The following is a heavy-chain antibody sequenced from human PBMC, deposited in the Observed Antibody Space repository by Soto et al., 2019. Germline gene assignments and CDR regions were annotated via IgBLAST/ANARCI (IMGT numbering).Heavy chain of an antibody. CDR2: ISYGDIKK. V-gene: IGHV3-30*03. J-gene: IGHJ6*02. D-gene: IGHD2-2*01. CDR1: GYSFRSYG. CDR3: ARDGGDIAVIPAIYGLDD. Sequence: QPXGSLRLSCEASGYSFRSYGMHWVRQLPGKGLEWLAAISYGDIKKFYEGSVKGRFTISRDDSKSTLFLRMNSLRPEDTGVYYCARDGGDIAVIPAIYGLDDWGQGTTVTVSS.